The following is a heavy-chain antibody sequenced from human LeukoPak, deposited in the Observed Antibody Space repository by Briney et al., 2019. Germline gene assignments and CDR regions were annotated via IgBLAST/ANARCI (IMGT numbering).Heavy chain of an antibody. Sequence: GGSLRLSCAASGFTFSSYSMIWVRQAPGKGLEWVSSISRSGTFLYYADSLKGRFTISRDNARNSLYLQMNSLRADDTAVYYCAREGGGYDSGYFYFDSWGQGTLVTVSS. CDR3: AREGGGYDSGYFYFDS. D-gene: IGHD5-12*01. J-gene: IGHJ4*02. V-gene: IGHV3-21*01. CDR1: GFTFSSYS. CDR2: ISRSGTFL.